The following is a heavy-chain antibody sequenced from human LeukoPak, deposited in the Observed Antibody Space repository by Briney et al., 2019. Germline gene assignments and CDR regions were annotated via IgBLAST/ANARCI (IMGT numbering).Heavy chain of an antibody. J-gene: IGHJ4*02. Sequence: PSETLSLTCTVSGGSISSYYWSWIRQPPGKGLEWIGYIYYSGSTNYNPSLKSRVTISVDTSKNQFSLKLSSVTAADTAVYYCASTWDDYGDYPTDYWGQGTLVTVSS. D-gene: IGHD4-17*01. CDR3: ASTWDDYGDYPTDY. CDR2: IYYSGST. CDR1: GGSISSYY. V-gene: IGHV4-59*08.